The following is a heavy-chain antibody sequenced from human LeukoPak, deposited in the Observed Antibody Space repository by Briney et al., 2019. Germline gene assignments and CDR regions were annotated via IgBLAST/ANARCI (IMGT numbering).Heavy chain of an antibody. CDR2: ISGSGGST. CDR1: GFTFSSYA. Sequence: PGGSLRLSCAASGFTFSSYAMSWVRQAPRKRLEWVSAISGSGGSTYYADSVKGRFTISRDNSKNTLYLQMNSLRAEDTAVYYCAKVRRYFDWLSKEGFDYWGQGTLVTVSS. CDR3: AKVRRYFDWLSKEGFDY. V-gene: IGHV3-23*01. J-gene: IGHJ4*02. D-gene: IGHD3-9*01.